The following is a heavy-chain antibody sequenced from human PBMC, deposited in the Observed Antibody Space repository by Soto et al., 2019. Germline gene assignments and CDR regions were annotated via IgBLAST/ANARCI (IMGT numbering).Heavy chain of an antibody. J-gene: IGHJ6*02. CDR1: GYTFTSYG. Sequence: ASVKVSCKASGYTFTSYGISWVRQAPGQELEWMGWISAYNGNTNYAQKPKGGVTMTTDTSTSTAYMELRSLRSDDTAVYYCARDEVGCCPDVWGQGTTVTVSS. V-gene: IGHV1-18*01. CDR2: ISAYNGNT. D-gene: IGHD2-2*01. CDR3: ARDEVGCCPDV.